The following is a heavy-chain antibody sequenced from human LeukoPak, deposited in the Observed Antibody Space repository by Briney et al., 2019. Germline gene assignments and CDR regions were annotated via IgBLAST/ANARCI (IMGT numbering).Heavy chain of an antibody. D-gene: IGHD3-10*01. CDR3: ASVHRSSGSYYITN. Sequence: ASVKVSCRASGYTFTSYGISWVRQAPGQGLEWMGWISAYNGNTNYAQKLQGRVTMTTDTSTSTAYVELRSLRSDDTAVYYCASVHRSSGSYYITNWGQGTLVTVSS. J-gene: IGHJ4*02. CDR1: GYTFTSYG. CDR2: ISAYNGNT. V-gene: IGHV1-18*01.